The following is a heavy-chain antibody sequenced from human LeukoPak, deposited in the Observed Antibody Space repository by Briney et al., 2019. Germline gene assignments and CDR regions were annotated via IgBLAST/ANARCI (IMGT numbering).Heavy chain of an antibody. CDR1: GGSISSSNW. J-gene: IGHJ5*02. D-gene: IGHD3-10*01. Sequence: TPSGTLSLTCAVSGGSISSSNWWSWVRQPPGKGLEWIGEINHSGSTNYNPSLKSRVTISVDTSKNQFSLKLSSVTAADTAVYYCARQKITMVRGVTYSSPFDPWGQGTLVTVSS. CDR3: ARQKITMVRGVTYSSPFDP. CDR2: INHSGST. V-gene: IGHV4-4*02.